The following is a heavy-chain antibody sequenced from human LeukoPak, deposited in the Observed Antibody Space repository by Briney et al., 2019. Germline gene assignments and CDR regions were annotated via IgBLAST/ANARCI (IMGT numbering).Heavy chain of an antibody. V-gene: IGHV3-11*01. CDR1: GFTFKSHW. CDR2: ISSSGSTI. CDR3: ARHKRNGVRPLENFDY. J-gene: IGHJ4*02. Sequence: PGGSLRLSCVASGFTFKSHWMSWIRQAPGKGLEWVSYISSSGSTIYYADSVKGRFTISRDNAKNSLYLQMNSLRAEDTAVYYCARHKRNGVRPLENFDYWGQGTLVTVSS. D-gene: IGHD1-1*01.